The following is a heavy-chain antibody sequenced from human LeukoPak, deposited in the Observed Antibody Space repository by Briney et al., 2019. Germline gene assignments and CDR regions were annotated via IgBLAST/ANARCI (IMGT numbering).Heavy chain of an antibody. V-gene: IGHV3-11*04. CDR1: GFTFSDYY. D-gene: IGHD3-3*01. CDR3: ASSLGDYDFWSGYSGRGAFDI. CDR2: ISSSGSTI. Sequence: GGYLRLSCAASGFTFSDYYMSWIRQAPGKGLEWVSYISSSGSTIYYADSVKGRFTISRDNAKNSLYLQMNSLRAEDTAVYYCASSLGDYDFWSGYSGRGAFDIWGQGTMVTVSS. J-gene: IGHJ3*02.